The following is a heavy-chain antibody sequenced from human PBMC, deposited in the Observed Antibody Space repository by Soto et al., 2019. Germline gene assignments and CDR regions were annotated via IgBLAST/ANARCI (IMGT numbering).Heavy chain of an antibody. CDR2: IIPVFGTA. CDR3: ARESTLTEGFNGYSRIFDF. Sequence: QVQLVQSGTEVKKPGSAVKVSCKTSGGTFTSDAISWVRQVPGQGLEWMGGIIPVFGTANNAPKFQARLTVTADDSTNTASIVLTCLTSVDTAGYYCARESTLTEGFNGYSRIFDFWGQGTLVTVS. CDR1: GGTFTSDA. J-gene: IGHJ5*01. D-gene: IGHD3-22*01. V-gene: IGHV1-69*01.